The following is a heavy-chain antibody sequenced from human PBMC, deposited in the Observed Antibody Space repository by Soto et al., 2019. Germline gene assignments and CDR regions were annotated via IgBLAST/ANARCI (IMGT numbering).Heavy chain of an antibody. D-gene: IGHD1-26*01. CDR2: IIPIFGTA. CDR1: GGTFSSYA. J-gene: IGHJ6*02. Sequence: SVKVSCKASGGTFSSYAISWVRQAPGQGLEWMGGIIPIFGTANYAQKFQGRVTITADKSTSTAYMELSSLRSEDTAVYYCARDSPGSGMLYYYYYGMDVWGQGTTVTVSS. CDR3: ARDSPGSGMLYYYYYGMDV. V-gene: IGHV1-69*06.